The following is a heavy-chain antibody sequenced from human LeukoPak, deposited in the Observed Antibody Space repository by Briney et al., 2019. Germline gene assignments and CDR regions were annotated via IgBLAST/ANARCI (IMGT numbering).Heavy chain of an antibody. CDR1: GFTFSSYG. J-gene: IGHJ3*02. Sequence: GGSLRLSCSASGFTFSSYGMHWVRQAPGKGLEWVAVIWYDGSNKYYADSVKGRFTISRDNSKNTLYLQMNSLRAEDTAVYYCARPRTYCSSTSCYLDAFDIWGQGTMVTVPS. CDR2: IWYDGSNK. V-gene: IGHV3-33*08. D-gene: IGHD2-2*01. CDR3: ARPRTYCSSTSCYLDAFDI.